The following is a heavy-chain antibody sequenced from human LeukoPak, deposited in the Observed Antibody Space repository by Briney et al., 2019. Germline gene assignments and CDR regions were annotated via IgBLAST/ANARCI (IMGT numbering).Heavy chain of an antibody. CDR1: GFAFSLFS. CDR3: ARDVGYCSGGSCYRWFAS. CDR2: ISIGRDVI. D-gene: IGHD2-15*01. V-gene: IGHV3-48*01. J-gene: IGHJ5*01. Sequence: GGSLRLSCAASGFAFSLFSISWVRQAPGKGLEWGSYISIGRDVIYYADSVRGRFSISRDDASNSVSLQMNSLRADDTAVYYCARDVGYCSGGSCYRWFASWGQATLVTASS.